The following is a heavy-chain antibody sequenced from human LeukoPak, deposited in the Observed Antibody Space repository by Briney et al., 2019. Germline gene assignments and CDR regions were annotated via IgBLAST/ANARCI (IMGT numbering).Heavy chain of an antibody. J-gene: IGHJ2*01. D-gene: IGHD3-22*01. CDR2: IYDSGNT. Sequence: SETLSLTCTVSGGSINSYYWSWIRQPPGKGLEWIGYIYDSGNTNYNPSLKSRVSISIDTSKNQLSLQLSSVTSADTAVYYCARDRDSSGLRDFDLWGRGTLVTVSA. CDR1: GGSINSYY. V-gene: IGHV4-59*01. CDR3: ARDRDSSGLRDFDL.